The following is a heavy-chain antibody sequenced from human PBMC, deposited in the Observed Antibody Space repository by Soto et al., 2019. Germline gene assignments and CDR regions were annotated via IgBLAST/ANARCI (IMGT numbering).Heavy chain of an antibody. V-gene: IGHV3-64*07. CDR3: ARTSCDFACGDLCYYFDH. J-gene: IGHJ4*02. Sequence: EVQLVESGGGLVQPGGSLRLSCAASGFTFSSSAMHWVRQAPGEGLEYVSGISSDGNRRYYADSVRARFTISRDNSTRTLALRLDRLRDDDMAVYFCARTSCDFACGDLCYYFDHWGQGALVTVSS. CDR2: ISSDGNRR. CDR1: GFTFSSSA. D-gene: IGHD2-21*02.